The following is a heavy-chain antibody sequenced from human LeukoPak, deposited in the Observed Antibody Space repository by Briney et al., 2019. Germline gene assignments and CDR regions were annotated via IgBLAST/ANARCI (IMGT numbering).Heavy chain of an antibody. CDR1: GFTFSSYS. Sequence: GGSLTLSCAASGFTFSSYSMNWVRQAPGKGLEWVSYISSSSTTIYYADSVKGRFTISRDNAKNSLYLQMNSLRDEDTAVYYCARDSGRATLHAFDIWGQGTMVTVSS. V-gene: IGHV3-48*02. D-gene: IGHD2/OR15-2a*01. J-gene: IGHJ3*02. CDR2: ISSSSTTI. CDR3: ARDSGRATLHAFDI.